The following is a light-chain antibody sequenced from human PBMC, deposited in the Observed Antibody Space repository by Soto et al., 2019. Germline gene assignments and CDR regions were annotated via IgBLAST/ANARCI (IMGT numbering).Light chain of an antibody. V-gene: IGKV3-20*01. J-gene: IGKJ2*01. CDR3: QQYGSSPPYT. CDR1: QSVSSRY. Sequence: EIVLTQSPGTLSLSPGERATLSCRASQSVSSRYLAWYQQKPGQAPRLLIYGASSRATGIPDRFSGSGSGTDFTLTISRLDPEDFAVFYCQQYGSSPPYTFGQGTKLEIK. CDR2: GAS.